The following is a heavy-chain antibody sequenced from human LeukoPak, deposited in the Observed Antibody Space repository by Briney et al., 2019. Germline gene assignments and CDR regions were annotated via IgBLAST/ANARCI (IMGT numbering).Heavy chain of an antibody. CDR3: ARIDPLGYFDQ. J-gene: IGHJ4*02. V-gene: IGHV4-59*13. CDR1: GAFSSRFY. Sequence: SKTLSLTCTVSGAFSSRFYWSWVRQSPGKGLEWIGNIFFSGHSNYNPSLTGRVTISPDTSKSQFSLKMTSVTAADTALYYCARIDPLGYFDQWGQGTLVTVSS. D-gene: IGHD3-10*01. CDR2: IFFSGHS.